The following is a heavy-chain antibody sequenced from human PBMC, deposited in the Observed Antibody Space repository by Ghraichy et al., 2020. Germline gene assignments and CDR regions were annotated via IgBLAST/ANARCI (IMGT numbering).Heavy chain of an antibody. V-gene: IGHV3-30*02. CDR1: GFTFSSYG. J-gene: IGHJ4*02. CDR2: IRYDGSNK. CDR3: AKERFFRGGSSAPVEFDY. D-gene: IGHD6-6*01. Sequence: GGSLRLSCAASGFTFSSYGMHWVRQAPGKGLEWVAFIRYDGSNKYYADSVKGRFTISRDNSKNTLYLQMNSLRAEDTAVYYCAKERFFRGGSSAPVEFDYWGQGTLVTVSS.